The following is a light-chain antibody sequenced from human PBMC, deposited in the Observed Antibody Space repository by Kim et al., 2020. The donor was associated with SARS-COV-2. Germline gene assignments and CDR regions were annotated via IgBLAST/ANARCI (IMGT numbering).Light chain of an antibody. Sequence: DFQMTQSPSSLSASVGDRVTITCRANQNIGTYLNWYQHKAGKAPQLLIYAASSLRSGVPSRFSGSGSGTDFTLTISSLQPDDFATYYCQQSYSTPLHTFGQGTKLEIK. CDR2: AAS. CDR1: QNIGTY. J-gene: IGKJ2*01. CDR3: QQSYSTPLHT. V-gene: IGKV1-39*01.